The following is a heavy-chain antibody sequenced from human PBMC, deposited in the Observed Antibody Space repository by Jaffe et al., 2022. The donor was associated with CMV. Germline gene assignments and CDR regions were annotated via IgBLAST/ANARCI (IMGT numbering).Heavy chain of an antibody. Sequence: QLQLQESGPGLVKPSETLSLTCTVSGGSISSSSYYWGWIRQPPGKGLEWIGSIYYSGSTYYNPSLKSRVTISVDTSKNQFSLKLSSVTAADTAVYYCARLNPDDRGYSYGAVDYWGQGTLVTVSS. CDR1: GGSISSSSYY. D-gene: IGHD5-18*01. J-gene: IGHJ4*02. V-gene: IGHV4-39*01. CDR3: ARLNPDDRGYSYGAVDY. CDR2: IYYSGST.